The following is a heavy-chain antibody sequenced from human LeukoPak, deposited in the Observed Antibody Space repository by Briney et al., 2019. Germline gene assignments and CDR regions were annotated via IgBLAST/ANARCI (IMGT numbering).Heavy chain of an antibody. CDR2: MNPNSGNT. Sequence: GASVKASCKASGYTFTSYDINWVRQATGQGLEWMGWMNPNSGNTGYAQKFQGRVTMTRNTSISTAYMELSSLRSEDTAVYYCAGDYGDYDRFDYWGQGTLVTVSS. CDR3: AGDYGDYDRFDY. D-gene: IGHD4-17*01. J-gene: IGHJ4*02. CDR1: GYTFTSYD. V-gene: IGHV1-8*01.